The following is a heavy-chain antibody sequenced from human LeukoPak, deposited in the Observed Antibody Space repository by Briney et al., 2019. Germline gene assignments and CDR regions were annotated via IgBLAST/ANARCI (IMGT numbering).Heavy chain of an antibody. CDR1: GASVSSDY. Sequence: SETLSLTCTVSGASVSSDYWSWIRQPPGKGLEWIGYIYYSGSTYYNPSLKSRVTISVDTSKNQFSLKLSSVTAADTAVYYCARRTVVVPAAIDWFDPWGQGTLVTVSS. CDR2: IYYSGST. V-gene: IGHV4-59*06. J-gene: IGHJ5*02. CDR3: ARRTVVVPAAIDWFDP. D-gene: IGHD2-2*01.